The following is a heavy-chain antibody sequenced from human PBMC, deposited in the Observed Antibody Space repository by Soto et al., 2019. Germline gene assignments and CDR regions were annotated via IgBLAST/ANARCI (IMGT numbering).Heavy chain of an antibody. CDR2: ISSSSSYI. Sequence: GGSLRLSCAASGFTFSSYSMNWVRQAPGKGLEWVSSISSSSSYIYYADSVKGRFTISRDNAKNSLYLQMNSLRAEDTAVYYCARDRAHIVVVPAANDYWGQGTLVTVSS. V-gene: IGHV3-21*01. J-gene: IGHJ4*02. D-gene: IGHD2-2*01. CDR1: GFTFSSYS. CDR3: ARDRAHIVVVPAANDY.